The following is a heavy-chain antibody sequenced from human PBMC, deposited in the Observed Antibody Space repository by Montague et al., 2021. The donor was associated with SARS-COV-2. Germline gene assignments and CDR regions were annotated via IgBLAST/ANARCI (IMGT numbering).Heavy chain of an antibody. CDR1: GFTFSSYA. CDR2: ISYDGSNK. D-gene: IGHD6-19*01. Sequence: SLRLSCAASGFTFSSYAMHWVRQAPGKGLEWVAVISYDGSNKYYADSVKGRFTISRDNSKNTLSLQMNSLRAEDTAVYYCARAFSHSGGWYGVEAFDYWGQGTLVTVSS. CDR3: ARAFSHSGGWYGVEAFDY. J-gene: IGHJ4*02. V-gene: IGHV3-30-3*01.